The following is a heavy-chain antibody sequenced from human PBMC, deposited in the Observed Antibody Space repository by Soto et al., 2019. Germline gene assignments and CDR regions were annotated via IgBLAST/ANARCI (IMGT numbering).Heavy chain of an antibody. J-gene: IGHJ3*02. Sequence: QVQLVQSGAEVKKPGASVKVSCKASGYTFTSYDINWVRQATGQGLEWMGWMNPNSGNTGYAQKFQGRVTMTRYTSISTLYVELSSMRSEETAVYYCASPAPNYDFWSGYSFDIWGQGTIVTVSS. D-gene: IGHD3-3*01. CDR3: ASPAPNYDFWSGYSFDI. V-gene: IGHV1-8*01. CDR2: MNPNSGNT. CDR1: GYTFTSYD.